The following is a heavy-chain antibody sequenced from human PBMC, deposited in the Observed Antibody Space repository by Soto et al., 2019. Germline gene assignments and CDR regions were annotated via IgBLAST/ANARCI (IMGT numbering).Heavy chain of an antibody. Sequence: QVQLQESGPGLVKPSQTLSLTCTVSGGSISSGGYYWSWIRQHPGKGLEWIGYIYYSGSTYYNPSLNSRVXXSXHXXKTQFSLKLSSVTAADTAVYYCARDRGYSGYDLDYWGQGTLVTVSS. CDR1: GGSISSGGYY. J-gene: IGHJ4*02. CDR3: ARDRGYSGYDLDY. V-gene: IGHV4-31*03. CDR2: IYYSGST. D-gene: IGHD5-12*01.